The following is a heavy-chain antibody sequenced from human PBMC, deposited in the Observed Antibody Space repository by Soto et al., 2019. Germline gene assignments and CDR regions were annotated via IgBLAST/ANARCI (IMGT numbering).Heavy chain of an antibody. CDR1: GGSISSGDYY. CDR2: IYYSGST. D-gene: IGHD3-10*01. Sequence: SETLSLTCTVSGGSISSGDYYWSWIRQPPGNGLEWIGYIYYSGSTYYNPSLKSRVTISVDTSKNQFSLKLSSVTAADTAVYYCARVRGVFDAFDIWGQGTMVTVSS. CDR3: ARVRGVFDAFDI. V-gene: IGHV4-30-4*01. J-gene: IGHJ3*02.